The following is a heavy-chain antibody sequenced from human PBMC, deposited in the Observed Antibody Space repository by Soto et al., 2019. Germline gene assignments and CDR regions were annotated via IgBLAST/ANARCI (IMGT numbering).Heavy chain of an antibody. CDR1: GGSISSGGYS. CDR3: ARAPYSSGHFDY. D-gene: IGHD6-19*01. CDR2: IYHSGST. Sequence: SETLSLTCAVSGGSISSGGYSWSWIRQPPGKGLEWIGYIYHSGSTYYNPSLKSRVTISVDRSKNQFSLKLSSVTAADTAVYYCARAPYSSGHFDYWGQGTLVTVSS. J-gene: IGHJ4*02. V-gene: IGHV4-30-2*01.